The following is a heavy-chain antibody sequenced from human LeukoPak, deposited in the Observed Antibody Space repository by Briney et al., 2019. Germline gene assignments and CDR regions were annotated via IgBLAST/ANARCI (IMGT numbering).Heavy chain of an antibody. CDR2: ISGSGGST. CDR3: AKDLDYDILTGYFDY. J-gene: IGHJ4*02. Sequence: GSLRLSCAASGFTFSSYAMSWVRQAPGKGLEWVSAISGSGGSTYYADSVKGRFTISRDNSKNTLYLQMNSLRAEDTAVYYCAKDLDYDILTGYFDYWGQGTLVTVSS. CDR1: GFTFSSYA. V-gene: IGHV3-23*01. D-gene: IGHD3-9*01.